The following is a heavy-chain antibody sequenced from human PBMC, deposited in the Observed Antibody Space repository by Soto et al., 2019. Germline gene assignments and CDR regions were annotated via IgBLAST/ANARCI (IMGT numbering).Heavy chain of an antibody. D-gene: IGHD3-10*01. J-gene: IGHJ6*02. V-gene: IGHV4-59*01. CDR2: IYYSGST. CDR3: ARGGLAMVWGGYYYYGMDV. Sequence: NPSETLSLTCTVYGGSISSYYWSWIRQPPGKGLEWIGYIYYSGSTNYNPSLKSRVTISVDTSKNQFSLKLSSVTAADTAVYYCARGGLAMVWGGYYYYGMDVWGQGTTVTVSS. CDR1: GGSISSYY.